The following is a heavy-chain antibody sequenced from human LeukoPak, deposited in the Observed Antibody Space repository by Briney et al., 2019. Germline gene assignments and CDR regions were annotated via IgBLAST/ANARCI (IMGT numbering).Heavy chain of an antibody. CDR2: IVGDGSKA. Sequence: GGSLRLSWAASGFTFSTYGMQWVRQAPGKGREWVAVIVGDGSKAHCADSVRGRFTVSRDNSKNTLYLQMNSLRAEDTAVYYCARDSITGDNSLDFWGRGTLVTVSS. V-gene: IGHV3-33*05. CDR3: ARDSITGDNSLDF. CDR1: GFTFSTYG. D-gene: IGHD7-27*01. J-gene: IGHJ4*02.